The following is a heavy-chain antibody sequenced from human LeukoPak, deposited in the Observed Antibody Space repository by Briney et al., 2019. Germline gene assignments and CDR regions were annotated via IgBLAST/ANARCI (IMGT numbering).Heavy chain of an antibody. Sequence: SETLSLTCTVSGVSISSSNSYWGWIRQPPGKGLEWIGSIYYSGNTYYNASLKSQVSISIDTSKNQFSLKLTSVTAADTAVYYCARQTGSGLFILPGGQGTLVAVSS. CDR3: ARQTGSGLFILP. J-gene: IGHJ4*02. CDR2: IYYSGNT. CDR1: GVSISSSNSY. D-gene: IGHD3/OR15-3a*01. V-gene: IGHV4-39*01.